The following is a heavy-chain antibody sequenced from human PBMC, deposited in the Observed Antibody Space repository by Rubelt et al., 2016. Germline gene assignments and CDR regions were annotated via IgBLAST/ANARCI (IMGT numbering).Heavy chain of an antibody. CDR3: ARRCDYFDY. Sequence: GLEWVSCISGSGTPMYYADSVKGRFTISRDNAKNSLYLQMNSPRVEDTAIYYCARRCDYFDYWGQGTLVPVSS. V-gene: IGHV3-11*01. CDR2: ISGSGTPM. J-gene: IGHJ4*02.